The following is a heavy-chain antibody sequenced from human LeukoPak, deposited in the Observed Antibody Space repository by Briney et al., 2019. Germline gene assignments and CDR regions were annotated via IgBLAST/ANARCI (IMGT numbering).Heavy chain of an antibody. J-gene: IGHJ3*02. D-gene: IGHD6-19*01. CDR3: ARVWYSSGWYAFDI. Sequence: ASVKVSCKASGYTFTGYYMHWVRQAPGQGLEWMGWINPNSGNTGYAQKFQGRVTMTRNTSISTAYMELSSLRSEDTAVYYCARVWYSSGWYAFDIWGQGTMVTASS. CDR2: INPNSGNT. CDR1: GYTFTGYY. V-gene: IGHV1-8*02.